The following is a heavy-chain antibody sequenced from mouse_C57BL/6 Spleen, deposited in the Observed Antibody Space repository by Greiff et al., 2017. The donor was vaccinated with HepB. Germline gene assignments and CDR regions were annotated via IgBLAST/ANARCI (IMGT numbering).Heavy chain of an antibody. V-gene: IGHV2-9-1*01. Sequence: LVAPSQSLSITCTVSGFSLTSYAISWVRQPPGKGLEWLGVIWTGGGTNYNSALKSRLSISKDNSKSQVFLKMNSLQTDDTARYYCARNYHYYGSRGWYFDVWGTGTTVTVSS. D-gene: IGHD1-1*01. CDR1: GFSLTSYA. CDR3: ARNYHYYGSRGWYFDV. J-gene: IGHJ1*03. CDR2: IWTGGGT.